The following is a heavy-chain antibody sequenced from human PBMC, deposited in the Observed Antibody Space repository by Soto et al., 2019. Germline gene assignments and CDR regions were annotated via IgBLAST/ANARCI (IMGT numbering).Heavy chain of an antibody. CDR2: ISSSGSTI. J-gene: IGHJ4*02. CDR1: GFTLRSYE. Sequence: GGSLRIFCAASGFTLRSYEMNWVRQAPGKGPEGVSYISSSGSTIYYADSVKGRFTISRDNAKNSLYLQMNSLRAEDTAVYYCASESSSILLIVGATAPHWGQGTLVPVSS. D-gene: IGHD1-26*01. CDR3: ASESSSILLIVGATAPH. V-gene: IGHV3-48*03.